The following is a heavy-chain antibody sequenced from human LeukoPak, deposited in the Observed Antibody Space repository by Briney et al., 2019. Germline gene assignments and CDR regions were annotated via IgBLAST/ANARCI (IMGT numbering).Heavy chain of an antibody. CDR2: INPNSGGT. J-gene: IGHJ3*02. CDR3: ARGRTYYDFLGAFDI. CDR1: GYTFTGYY. Sequence: ASVKVSCKASGYTFTGYYMHWVRQAPGQGLEWMGWINPNSGGTNYAQKFQGRVTMTRDTSISTAYMELSRLRSDDTAVYYCARGRTYYDFLGAFDIWGQGTMVTVSS. V-gene: IGHV1-2*02. D-gene: IGHD3-3*01.